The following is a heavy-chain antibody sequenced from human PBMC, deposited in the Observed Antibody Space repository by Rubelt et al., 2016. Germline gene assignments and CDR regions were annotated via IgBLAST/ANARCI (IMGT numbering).Heavy chain of an antibody. J-gene: IGHJ5*02. CDR3: ACAAGWFDP. CDR2: MSSGSVTTI. Sequence: VQLAESGGGVVQPGMSLRLSCAASGFTFSSYGMNWVRQAPGKGLEWVSYMSSGSVTTINYTDSVKGRFTISRDNAKNSLYLQLTSLRAGDTAVYYRACAAGWFDPWGQGTLVTVSS. CDR1: GFTFSSYG. V-gene: IGHV3-48*01.